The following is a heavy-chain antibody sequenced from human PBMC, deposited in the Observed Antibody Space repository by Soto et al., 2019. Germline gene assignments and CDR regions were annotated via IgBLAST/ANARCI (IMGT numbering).Heavy chain of an antibody. CDR2: IYHSGST. CDR3: ARVSGSYYYGMDV. CDR1: GGSISSSNW. J-gene: IGHJ6*02. V-gene: IGHV4-4*02. Sequence: QVQLQESGPGLVKPSGTLSLTCAVSGGSISSSNWWSWVRQPPGKGLEWIGEIYHSGSTNYNPSLNRRIXISVDKSKNQFSLKLSSVTAADTAVYYCARVSGSYYYGMDVWGQGTTVTVSS.